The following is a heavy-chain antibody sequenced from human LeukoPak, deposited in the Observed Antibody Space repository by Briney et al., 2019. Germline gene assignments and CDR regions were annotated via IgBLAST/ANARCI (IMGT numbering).Heavy chain of an antibody. Sequence: SETLSLTCTVSGGSISSYYWSWIRQPPGKGLEWIGYIYYSGNTNYNPSLKSRVTISVDTSKNQFSLKLSSVTAADTAVYYCARLPTSYSSSWYYFDYWGQGTLVTVSS. V-gene: IGHV4-59*08. D-gene: IGHD6-13*01. CDR2: IYYSGNT. J-gene: IGHJ4*02. CDR1: GGSISSYY. CDR3: ARLPTSYSSSWYYFDY.